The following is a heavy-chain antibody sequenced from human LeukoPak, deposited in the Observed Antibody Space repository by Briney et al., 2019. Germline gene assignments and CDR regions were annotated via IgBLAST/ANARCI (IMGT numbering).Heavy chain of an antibody. V-gene: IGHV3-48*04. CDR1: GFTFSSYS. CDR2: ISSSSTTI. Sequence: PGGSLRLSCAASGFTFSSYSMNWVRQAPGKGLEWVSYISSSSTTIYYADSVKGRFTISRDNAKNSLYLQMNSLRAEDTAVYYCATHSPEWRYSGYYNYYYIDVWGKGTTVIVSS. CDR3: ATHSPEWRYSGYYNYYYIDV. J-gene: IGHJ6*03. D-gene: IGHD5-12*01.